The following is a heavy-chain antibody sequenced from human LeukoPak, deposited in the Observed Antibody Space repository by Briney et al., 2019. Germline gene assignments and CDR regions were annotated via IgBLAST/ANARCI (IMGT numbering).Heavy chain of an antibody. Sequence: GGSLRLSCAASGLTFNSYGMHWVRQAPGKGLEWVAVMWYDGSNKYYADSVKGRFTISRDDSKNTLYLQMNSLRAEDTAMYYCARGLPPVMKYYFDYWGQGTLVTVSS. J-gene: IGHJ4*02. V-gene: IGHV3-33*01. CDR1: GLTFNSYG. CDR2: MWYDGSNK. D-gene: IGHD4-11*01. CDR3: ARGLPPVMKYYFDY.